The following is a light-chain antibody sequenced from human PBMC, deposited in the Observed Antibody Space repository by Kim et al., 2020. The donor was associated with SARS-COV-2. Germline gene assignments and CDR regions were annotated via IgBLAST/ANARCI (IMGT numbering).Light chain of an antibody. V-gene: IGKV1-39*01. CDR1: QNINSH. J-gene: IGKJ3*01. CDR2: AAS. Sequence: DIQMTQSPSSLSASVGDRVTITCRTSQNINSHLNWYHQKPGRAPKLLIYAASTLQGGVPSRFSGSGSEPDFTLTISSLQPEDFATYFCQQTCISPFTFGPGTKVDIK. CDR3: QQTCISPFT.